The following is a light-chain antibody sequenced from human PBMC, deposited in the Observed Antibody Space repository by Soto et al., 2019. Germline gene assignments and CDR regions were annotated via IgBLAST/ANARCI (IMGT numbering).Light chain of an antibody. CDR2: EVS. J-gene: IGLJ1*01. Sequence: QSALTQPASVSGSPGQSITISCTGTSSDVGGYNYVSWYQQHPGKAPKLMIYEVSNRPSGVSNRLSGSKSGNTASLTISGLQAEDEADYYCSSYTSSSTLPYVFGTGTKSPS. CDR1: SSDVGGYNY. V-gene: IGLV2-14*01. CDR3: SSYTSSSTLPYV.